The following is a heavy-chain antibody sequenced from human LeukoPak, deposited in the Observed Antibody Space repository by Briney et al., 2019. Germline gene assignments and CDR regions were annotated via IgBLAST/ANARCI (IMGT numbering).Heavy chain of an antibody. V-gene: IGHV3-7*01. CDR2: MKGDASLI. J-gene: IGHJ4*02. CDR1: GFTFSDHD. Sequence: PGGSLRLSCAASGFTFSDHDMDWVRQAPGGGLQWVASMKGDASLIYYVDSMKGRFTISRDNARNSLYLQMNSLRVEDTAVYYCARLFGGVTTFDYWGQGALVTVSS. CDR3: ARLFGGVTTFDY. D-gene: IGHD2-8*02.